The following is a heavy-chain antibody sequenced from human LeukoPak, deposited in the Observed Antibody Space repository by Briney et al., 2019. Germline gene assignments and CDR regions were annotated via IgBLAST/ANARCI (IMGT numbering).Heavy chain of an antibody. V-gene: IGHV3-30-3*01. CDR1: GFTFSSYA. CDR3: GRDRTVHNAYSWGMDV. CDR2: ISYDGNNK. J-gene: IGHJ6*02. Sequence: GRSLRLSCAASGFTFSSYAMHWGRQAPGKGLEWGAVISYDGNNKYYADSVKGRFTISRDNSKNTLYQQMNSLRAEDTAVYYCGRDRTVHNAYSWGMDVGGQGTTVTVSS. D-gene: IGHD4-11*01.